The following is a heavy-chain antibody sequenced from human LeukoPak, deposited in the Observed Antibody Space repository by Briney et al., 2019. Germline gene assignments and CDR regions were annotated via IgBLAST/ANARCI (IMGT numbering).Heavy chain of an antibody. J-gene: IGHJ3*02. CDR3: ARSSPREYAFDI. CDR1: GDSISSYY. V-gene: IGHV4-59*01. Sequence: SETLSLTCTVSGDSISSYYWSWIRQPPGKGLEWIGYIYYSGSTNYNPSLKSRVTISVDTSKNQFSLKLSSVTAADTAVYYCARSSPREYAFDIWGQGTMVTVSS. CDR2: IYYSGST.